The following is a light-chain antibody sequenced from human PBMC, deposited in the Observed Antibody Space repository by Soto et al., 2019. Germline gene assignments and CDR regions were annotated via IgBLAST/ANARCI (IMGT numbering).Light chain of an antibody. CDR1: QSISSY. V-gene: IGKV1-39*01. CDR2: AAS. CDR3: QQSYSTPRT. J-gene: IGKJ1*01. Sequence: DIQMTQSPSSLSAAVRDRFTITCRASQSISSYLNWYQQKPGKAPKLLIYAASSLQSGVPSRFSGSGSGTDFTLTISSLQPEDFATYYCQQSYSTPRTFAQGTKVDIK.